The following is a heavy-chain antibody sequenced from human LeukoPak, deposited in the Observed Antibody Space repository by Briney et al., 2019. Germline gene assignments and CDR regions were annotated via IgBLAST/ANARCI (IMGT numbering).Heavy chain of an antibody. V-gene: IGHV3-23*01. J-gene: IGHJ4*02. Sequence: GGSLRLSCAASGFTFSSYAMSWVRQAPGKGLEWVSAISGSGGSTYYADSVKGRFTISRDNSKNTLYLQMNSLRAEDTAVYYCARGPTGWTVTTGYWGQGTLVTVSS. CDR1: GFTFSSYA. CDR3: ARGPTGWTVTTGY. CDR2: ISGSGGST. D-gene: IGHD4-17*01.